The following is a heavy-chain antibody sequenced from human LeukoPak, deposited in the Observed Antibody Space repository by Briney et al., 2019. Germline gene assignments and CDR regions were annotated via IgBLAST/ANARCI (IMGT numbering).Heavy chain of an antibody. Sequence: PGGSLRLSCAASGFTIGGFAMTWVRQAPGKGLEWVAVISYDGDNKYYTNSVKGRFTISRDNSKNTLFLQMNTLRVEDTAVYYCARDPTSWAASIRPYYFGQWGQGTLVTVSS. J-gene: IGHJ4*02. CDR1: GFTIGGFA. CDR3: ARDPTSWAASIRPYYFGQ. D-gene: IGHD2-21*01. V-gene: IGHV3-30-3*01. CDR2: ISYDGDNK.